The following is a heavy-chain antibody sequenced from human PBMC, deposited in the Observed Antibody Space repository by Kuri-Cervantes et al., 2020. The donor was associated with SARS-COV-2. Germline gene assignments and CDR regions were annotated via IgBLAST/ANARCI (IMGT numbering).Heavy chain of an antibody. J-gene: IGHJ6*03. D-gene: IGHD1-7*01. Sequence: SETLSLTCTVSGGSISSQSYYWGWIRQPPGKGLEWIGSVYYSGTTYYNPSLRSRVTISVDTSKNQFSLKLSSVTAADTAVYYCARGVELGPARSYYYYMDVWGKGTTVTVSS. CDR3: ARGVELGPARSYYYYMDV. CDR1: GGSISSQSYY. CDR2: VYYSGTT. V-gene: IGHV4-39*07.